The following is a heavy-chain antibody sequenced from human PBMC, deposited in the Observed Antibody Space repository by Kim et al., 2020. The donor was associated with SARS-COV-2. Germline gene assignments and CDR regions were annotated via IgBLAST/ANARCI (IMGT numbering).Heavy chain of an antibody. CDR1: GGSISSGSYY. CDR2: IYTSGST. D-gene: IGHD2-21*02. V-gene: IGHV4-61*02. Sequence: SETLSLTCTVSGGSISSGSYYWSWIRQPAGKGLEWIGRIYTSGSTNYNPSLKSRVTISVDTSKNQFSLKLSSVTAADTAVYYCARMTESSWVGYYYGMDVWGQGTTVTVSS. CDR3: ARMTESSWVGYYYGMDV. J-gene: IGHJ6*02.